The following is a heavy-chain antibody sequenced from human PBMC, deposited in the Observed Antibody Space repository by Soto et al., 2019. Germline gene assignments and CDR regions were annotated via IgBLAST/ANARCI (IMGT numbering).Heavy chain of an antibody. J-gene: IGHJ4*02. CDR2: IYYSGTT. CDR1: GGSINSGYY. CDR3: SRFAARPPFEY. V-gene: IGHV4-39*01. Sequence: SETLSLTCIVSGGSINSGYYWGWIRQPPGKAPECIGSIYYSGTTYYNPSLKSRVTISVDSSRNQVSLKMNSVTAADTAVYYCSRFAARPPFEYWGQGLVVTVSS. D-gene: IGHD6-6*01.